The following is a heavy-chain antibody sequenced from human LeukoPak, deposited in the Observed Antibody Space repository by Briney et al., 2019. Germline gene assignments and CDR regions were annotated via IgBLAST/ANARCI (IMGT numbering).Heavy chain of an antibody. CDR3: ARDFRSMYYYDSSGYGDYYYYGMDV. V-gene: IGHV3-30-3*01. J-gene: IGHJ6*02. Sequence: GGSLRLSCAASGFTFSSYAMHWVRQAPGKGLEWVAVISYDGSNKYYADSVKGRFTISRDNSKNTLYLQMNSLRAEDTAVYYCARDFRSMYYYDSSGYGDYYYYGMDVWGQGTTVTVSS. CDR2: ISYDGSNK. D-gene: IGHD3-22*01. CDR1: GFTFSSYA.